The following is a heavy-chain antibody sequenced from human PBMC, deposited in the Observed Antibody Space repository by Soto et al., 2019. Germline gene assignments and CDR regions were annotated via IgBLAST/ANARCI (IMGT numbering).Heavy chain of an antibody. V-gene: IGHV1-46*02. Sequence: ASVKVSCKASAYTFNRYQMHWVRQAPGEGLEWMGIINPSDGSTSYAQKLQGRVTMTRDTSTSTVYMELNSLRSEDTAVYYCARHLGMDVWGQGTTVTVSS. CDR3: ARHLGMDV. CDR1: AYTFNRYQ. CDR2: INPSDGST. J-gene: IGHJ6*02.